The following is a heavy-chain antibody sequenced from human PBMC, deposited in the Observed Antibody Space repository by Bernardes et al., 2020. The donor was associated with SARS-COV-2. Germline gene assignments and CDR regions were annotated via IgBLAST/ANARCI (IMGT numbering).Heavy chain of an antibody. J-gene: IGHJ6*02. Sequence: SETLSLTCIVSGGSISRYYWSWIRQSPGKGLEWIGYIHHSGNTKYNPSLKSRVRFSVDTSKNQFSLKVTSVTAADTAVYYCARLKTLPKALFGVVPNPSHMDVWGQGTTVTVSS. CDR2: IHHSGNT. CDR1: GGSISRYY. V-gene: IGHV4-59*08. CDR3: ARLKTLPKALFGVVPNPSHMDV. D-gene: IGHD3-3*01.